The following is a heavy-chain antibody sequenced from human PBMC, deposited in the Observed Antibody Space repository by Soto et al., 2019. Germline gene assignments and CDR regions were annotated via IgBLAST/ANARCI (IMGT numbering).Heavy chain of an antibody. CDR1: GFTFSSYA. V-gene: IGHV3-30*18. CDR2: MSYDGTNE. D-gene: IGHD3-22*01. J-gene: IGHJ6*01. CDR3: GKDLHHSSGYFFTVRLNAMDV. Sequence: PGGSLRLSCAASGFTFSSYAMQWVRQGPGKGLEWVALMSYDGTNEYYADSVKGRFTISRDNSKNMLFLQINSLRAEDTAVYYCGKDLHHSSGYFFTVRLNAMDVWGQGTTVTVSS.